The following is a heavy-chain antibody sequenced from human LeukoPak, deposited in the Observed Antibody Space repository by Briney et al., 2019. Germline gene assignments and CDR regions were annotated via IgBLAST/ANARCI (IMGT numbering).Heavy chain of an antibody. D-gene: IGHD2-21*01. CDR1: GFTFSRYD. Sequence: GGSLRLSYVASGFTFSRYDMNWVRPAPGKGGEWVSYISSRGSTIYYADSVRGRFRISRDNAKNTLYLEMNSLRVEDTAVYYCARVDWVTDYWGQGTLVTVSS. CDR2: ISSRGSTI. V-gene: IGHV3-48*03. J-gene: IGHJ4*02. CDR3: ARVDWVTDY.